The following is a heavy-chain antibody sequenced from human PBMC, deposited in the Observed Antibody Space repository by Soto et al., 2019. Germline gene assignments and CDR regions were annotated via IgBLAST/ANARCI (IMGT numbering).Heavy chain of an antibody. Sequence: QAQLVQSGAEVKKPGASVKVSCKASGYTFTSYDINWVRQAPGQGLEWLGWMDPNSGSTGYAQNFQGRVTMTRNISINAAHMEMSSMRAEDPAVYYCAGERNFDFWRKGLDVWGQGTTVTVSS. CDR3: AGERNFDFWRKGLDV. V-gene: IGHV1-8*01. CDR2: MDPNSGST. CDR1: GYTFTSYD. J-gene: IGHJ6*02. D-gene: IGHD3-3*01.